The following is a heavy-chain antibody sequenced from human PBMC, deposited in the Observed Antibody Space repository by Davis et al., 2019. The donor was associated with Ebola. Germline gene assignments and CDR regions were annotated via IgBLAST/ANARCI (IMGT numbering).Heavy chain of an antibody. Sequence: PGGSLRLSCAAFEFRFYYDYGMHWVRQAPGKGLEWVSAISGSGGRTYYADSVKGRFTISRDNSNNALYLQMDSLRVEDTAIYWCARDLATGGYALFYFDFWGQGTLVTVSS. CDR1: EFRFYYDYG. D-gene: IGHD3-16*01. CDR3: ARDLATGGYALFYFDF. V-gene: IGHV3-23*01. CDR2: ISGSGGRT. J-gene: IGHJ4*02.